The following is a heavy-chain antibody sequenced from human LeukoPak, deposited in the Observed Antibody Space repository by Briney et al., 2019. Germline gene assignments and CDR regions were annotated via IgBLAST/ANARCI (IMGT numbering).Heavy chain of an antibody. CDR2: ISSSSSYI. V-gene: IGHV3-21*01. J-gene: IGHJ3*02. CDR3: ARAQVPAAIFGAFDI. D-gene: IGHD2-2*02. CDR1: GFTFSSYS. Sequence: GGSLTLSCAASGFTFSSYSMIWVRQAPGKGLEWVSSISSSSSYIYYADSVKGRFTISRDNAKNSLYLQMNSLRAEDTAVYYCARAQVPAAIFGAFDIWGQGTMVTVSS.